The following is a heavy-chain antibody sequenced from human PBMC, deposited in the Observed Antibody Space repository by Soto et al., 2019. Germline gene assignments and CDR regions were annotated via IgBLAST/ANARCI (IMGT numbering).Heavy chain of an antibody. CDR3: ARDSPSGSGSYYSPQGFDP. J-gene: IGHJ5*02. V-gene: IGHV1-18*01. Sequence: ASVKVSCKASGYTFTSYGISWVRQAPGQGLEWKGWISAYNGNKNYAQKLQGRVTMTTDTSTSTAYMELRSLRSDDTAVYYFARDSPSGSGSYYSPQGFDPWGQGTLVTVSS. D-gene: IGHD3-10*01. CDR2: ISAYNGNK. CDR1: GYTFTSYG.